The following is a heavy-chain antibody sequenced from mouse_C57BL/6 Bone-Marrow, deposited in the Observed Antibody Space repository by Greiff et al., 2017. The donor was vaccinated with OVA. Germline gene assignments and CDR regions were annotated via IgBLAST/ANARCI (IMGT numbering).Heavy chain of an antibody. CDR1: GFTFSSYA. V-gene: IGHV5S21*01. CDR2: ISSGGDYT. J-gene: IGHJ4*01. Sequence: EVNVVESGEGLVKPGGSLKLSCAASGFTFSSYAMSWVRQTPEKRLEWVAYISSGGDYTYYADTVKGRFTISGDKARNTLYLQMSRLKSEDTAVYYCARVVDAMDYWGQGTGVTVSS. D-gene: IGHD1-1*01. CDR3: ARVVDAMDY.